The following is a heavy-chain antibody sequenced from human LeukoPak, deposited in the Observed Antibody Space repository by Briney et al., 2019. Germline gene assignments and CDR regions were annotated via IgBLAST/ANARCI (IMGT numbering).Heavy chain of an antibody. J-gene: IGHJ6*02. CDR1: GYTFTGYY. V-gene: IGHV1-2*02. Sequence: ASVKVSFKASGYTFTGYYMHWVRQAPGQGLEWMGWINPNSGGTNYAQKFQGRVTMTRDTSISTAYMELSRLRSDDTAVYYCARVRVRRSYYYYGMDVWGQGTTVTVSS. CDR2: INPNSGGT. CDR3: ARVRVRRSYYYYGMDV.